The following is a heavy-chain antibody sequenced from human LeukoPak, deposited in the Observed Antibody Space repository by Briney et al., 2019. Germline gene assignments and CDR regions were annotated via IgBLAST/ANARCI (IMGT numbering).Heavy chain of an antibody. CDR1: GGSISSYY. V-gene: IGHV4-59*08. CDR2: IYDSGST. D-gene: IGHD4-17*01. CDR3: ARSGGSTVTTRYFDL. J-gene: IGHJ2*01. Sequence: PSETLSLTCTVSGGSISSYYWSWIRQPPGKGLEWIGYIYDSGSTNYNPSLKSRVTISVDTSKNQFSLKLSSVTAADTAVYYCARSGGSTVTTRYFDLWGRGTLVTVSS.